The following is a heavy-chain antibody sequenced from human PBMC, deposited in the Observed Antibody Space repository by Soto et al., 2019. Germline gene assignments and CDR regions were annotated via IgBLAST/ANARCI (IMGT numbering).Heavy chain of an antibody. Sequence: QVQLVESGGGVVQPGRSLRLSCAASGFTFSSYAMHWARQAPGKGLEWVAVISYDGSNKYYADSVKGRFTISRDNSKNXLXLXXNSLRAEDTAVYYCARDAVYCTNGVCYTSYYGMDVWGQGTTVTVSS. J-gene: IGHJ6*02. CDR3: ARDAVYCTNGVCYTSYYGMDV. CDR1: GFTFSSYA. CDR2: ISYDGSNK. V-gene: IGHV3-30-3*01. D-gene: IGHD2-8*01.